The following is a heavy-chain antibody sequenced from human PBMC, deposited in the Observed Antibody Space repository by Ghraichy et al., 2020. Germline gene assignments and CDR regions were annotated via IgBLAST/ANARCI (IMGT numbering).Heavy chain of an antibody. V-gene: IGHV3-30*18. D-gene: IGHD3-3*01. CDR1: GFTFSSYG. CDR3: AKDPVLRFLEWFNSPYYFDY. Sequence: GGSLRLSCAASGFTFSSYGMHWVRQAPGKGLEWVAVISYDGSNKYYADSVKGRFTISRDNSKNTLYLQMNSLRAEDTAVYYCAKDPVLRFLEWFNSPYYFDYWGQGTLVTGSS. CDR2: ISYDGSNK. J-gene: IGHJ4*02.